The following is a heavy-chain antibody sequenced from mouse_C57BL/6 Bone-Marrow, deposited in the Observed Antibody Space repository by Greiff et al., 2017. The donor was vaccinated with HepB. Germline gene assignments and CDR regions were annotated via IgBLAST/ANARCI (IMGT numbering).Heavy chain of an antibody. CDR2: IRSTSNNYAT. Sequence: EVKLMESGGGLVPPKGSLKLSCAASGFSFNTYAMTWVRQAPGKGLEWVARIRSTSNNYATYYADSVKDRFTISRDDSESMLYLQMNNLKTEDTAMYYCVRDYGSSGAYWGQGTLVTVSA. CDR3: VRDYGSSGAY. D-gene: IGHD1-1*01. J-gene: IGHJ3*01. CDR1: GFSFNTYA. V-gene: IGHV10-1*01.